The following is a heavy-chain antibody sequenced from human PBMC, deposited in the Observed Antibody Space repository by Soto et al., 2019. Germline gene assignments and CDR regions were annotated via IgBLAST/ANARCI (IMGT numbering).Heavy chain of an antibody. Sequence: GGSLRLSCAASGFTFSSYGMHWVRQAPGKGLEWVAVISYDGSNKYYADSVKGRFTISRDNSKNTLYLQMNSLRAEDTAVYYCAKVRGIEIAVAAEGNYYYYGMDVWGQGTTVTVSS. J-gene: IGHJ6*02. CDR3: AKVRGIEIAVAAEGNYYYYGMDV. CDR1: GFTFSSYG. V-gene: IGHV3-30*18. CDR2: ISYDGSNK. D-gene: IGHD6-19*01.